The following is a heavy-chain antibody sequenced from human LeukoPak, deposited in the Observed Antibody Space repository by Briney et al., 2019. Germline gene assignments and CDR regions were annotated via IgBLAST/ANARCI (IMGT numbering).Heavy chain of an antibody. CDR2: ISAYNGNT. J-gene: IGHJ4*02. CDR1: GYTFTSYG. CDR3: AGMTAVKGPFDY. D-gene: IGHD4-11*01. Sequence: ASVKVSCKASGYTFTSYGISWVRQAPGQGLEWMGWISAYNGNTNYAQKLQGRVTMTTDTSTSTAYMELRSLRSDDTAVYYCAGMTAVKGPFDYWGQGTLVTVSS. V-gene: IGHV1-18*01.